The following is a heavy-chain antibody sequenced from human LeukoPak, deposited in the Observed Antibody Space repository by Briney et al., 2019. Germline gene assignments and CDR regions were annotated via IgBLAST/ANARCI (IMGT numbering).Heavy chain of an antibody. CDR3: ARAGYYDSSGYYWPHAFDI. CDR1: GFTFSSYD. J-gene: IGHJ3*02. Sequence: PGGSLRLSCAASGFTFSSYDMHWVRPATGKGLEWVSAIGTAGDTYYPGSVKGRFTISRENAKNSLYLQMNSLRAGDTAVYYCARAGYYDSSGYYWPHAFDIWGQGTMVTVSS. V-gene: IGHV3-13*04. D-gene: IGHD3-22*01. CDR2: IGTAGDT.